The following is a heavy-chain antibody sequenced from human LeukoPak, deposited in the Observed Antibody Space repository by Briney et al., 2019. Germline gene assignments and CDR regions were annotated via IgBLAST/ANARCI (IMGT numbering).Heavy chain of an antibody. CDR1: GGSISSSSYF. V-gene: IGHV4-39*01. Sequence: SETLSLTCTVSGGSISSSSYFWGWIRQPPGKGLEWIGSIYYSGSTYYNPSLKSRVTISVDTSKNQFSLKLSSVTAADTAVYYCARLGDGYSTAFDIWGQGTMVTVSS. J-gene: IGHJ3*02. D-gene: IGHD5-24*01. CDR3: ARLGDGYSTAFDI. CDR2: IYYSGST.